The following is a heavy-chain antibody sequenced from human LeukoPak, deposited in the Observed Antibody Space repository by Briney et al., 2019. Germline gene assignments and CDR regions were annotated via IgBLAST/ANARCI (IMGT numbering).Heavy chain of an antibody. CDR2: ISAYNGNT. D-gene: IGHD3-10*01. J-gene: IGHJ4*02. V-gene: IGHV1-18*04. Sequence: ASVKVSCKASGYTFSGYYIHWVRQAPGQGLERMGWISAYNGNTNYAQKLQGRVTMTTDTSTSTAYMELRSLRSDDTAVYYCARVQSGYDFDYWGQGTLVTVSS. CDR3: ARVQSGYDFDY. CDR1: GYTFSGYY.